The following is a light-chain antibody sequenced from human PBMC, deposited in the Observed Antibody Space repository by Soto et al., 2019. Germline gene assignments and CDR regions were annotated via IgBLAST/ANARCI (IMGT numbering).Light chain of an antibody. CDR2: LAS. J-gene: IGKJ5*01. Sequence: DIVMTQSPDSLAVSLGERATINCRSSQRILYSSYNKYCFAWYLQQPGQSPQLLIYLASNRASGVPARFSGSGSGTYFTLKISRVEAEDVGLYYCMQALQTPNTFGQGTRLEIK. CDR1: QRILYSSYNKY. CDR3: MQALQTPNT. V-gene: IGKV2-28*01.